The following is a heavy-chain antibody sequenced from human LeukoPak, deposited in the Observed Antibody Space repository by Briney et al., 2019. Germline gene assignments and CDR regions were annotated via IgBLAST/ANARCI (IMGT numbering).Heavy chain of an antibody. CDR3: ARDQEGFDY. Sequence: ASVKVSCTASGYTSTSNDFNWVRQAPGQGLEWMGMIYPRDGSTSYAQKFQGRVTVTRDTSTSTVHMELSGLRSEDTAVYYCARDQEGFDYWGQGTLVTVSS. CDR1: GYTSTSND. J-gene: IGHJ4*02. CDR2: IYPRDGST. V-gene: IGHV1-46*01.